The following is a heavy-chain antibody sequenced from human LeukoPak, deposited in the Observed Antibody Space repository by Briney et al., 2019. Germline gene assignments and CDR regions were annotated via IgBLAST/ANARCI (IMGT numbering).Heavy chain of an antibody. D-gene: IGHD5-18*01. Sequence: GCALRPSCAASGYTFMSYAMSWVHHALGKGLEWVSAIGASGDSTLYAHSVKGRFTLSRDNPKNTLYLQMHRLRADDTAVYSSANIRAYSYGLHGHYWGQGTLVTVSS. CDR3: ANIRAYSYGLHGHY. CDR1: GYTFMSYA. V-gene: IGHV3-23*01. J-gene: IGHJ4*02. CDR2: IGASGDST.